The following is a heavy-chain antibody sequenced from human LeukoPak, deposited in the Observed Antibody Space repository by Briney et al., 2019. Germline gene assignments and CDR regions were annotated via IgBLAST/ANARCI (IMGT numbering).Heavy chain of an antibody. D-gene: IGHD2-8*01. Sequence: ASVKVSFKGSGYTFTSQSISWVRQAPGQGLEGMGWISSYNGNTNYAQKLKGRDNMTTDTYTSTAYMELRSLRSDDTAVYYCARSSPDLGVMDVWGKGTTVTVSS. J-gene: IGHJ6*04. CDR2: ISSYNGNT. CDR3: ARSSPDLGVMDV. CDR1: GYTFTSQS. V-gene: IGHV1-18*01.